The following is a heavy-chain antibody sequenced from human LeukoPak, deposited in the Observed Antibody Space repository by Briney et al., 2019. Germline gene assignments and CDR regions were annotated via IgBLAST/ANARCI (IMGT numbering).Heavy chain of an antibody. Sequence: SETLSLTCTVSGGSISSSNYYWGWIRQPPGKGLEWIGGVYYTGNTYYNPSLKSRVTTLVDTSKDQFSLKLSSVTAAGTAVYYCARDRPQARSGYYYMDVWGKGTTVTVSS. J-gene: IGHJ6*03. CDR3: ARDRPQARSGYYYMDV. CDR2: VYYTGNT. CDR1: GGSISSSNYY. D-gene: IGHD3-3*01. V-gene: IGHV4-39*07.